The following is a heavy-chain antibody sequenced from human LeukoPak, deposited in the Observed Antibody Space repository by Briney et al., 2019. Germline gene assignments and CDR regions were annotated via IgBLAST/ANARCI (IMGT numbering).Heavy chain of an antibody. D-gene: IGHD2-8*01. J-gene: IGHJ4*02. V-gene: IGHV3-23*01. CDR1: GFGFSSYA. CDR3: AKDGVYCTNGVCYKVFDY. CDR2: ISGSGGST. Sequence: GGSLRLSCAASGFGFSSYAMSWVRQAPGKGLEWVSAISGSGGSTYYADSVKGRFTISRDNSKNTLYLQMNSLRAEDTAVYYCAKDGVYCTNGVCYKVFDYWGQGTLVTVSS.